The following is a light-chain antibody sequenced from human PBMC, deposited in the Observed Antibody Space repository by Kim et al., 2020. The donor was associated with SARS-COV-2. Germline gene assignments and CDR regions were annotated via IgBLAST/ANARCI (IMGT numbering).Light chain of an antibody. CDR2: GAS. CDR1: QSVSSS. CDR3: QQYINYYT. V-gene: IGKV1-5*01. Sequence: PSASVGDRVTITCRASQSVSSSLGWYQQKPGKAPKLLIYGASRLESGVPSRFSGSGSGTEFTLTISNLQPDDFATYYCQQYINYYTFGQGTKLEI. J-gene: IGKJ2*01.